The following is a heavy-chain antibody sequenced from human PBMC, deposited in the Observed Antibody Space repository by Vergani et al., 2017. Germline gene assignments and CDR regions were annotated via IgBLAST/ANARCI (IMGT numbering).Heavy chain of an antibody. Sequence: QVQLVQSGAEVKKPGASVKVSCKASGYTFTSYGISWVRQAPGQGLEWMGWISAYNGNTNYAQKLQGRVTMTTDTSTSTAYMELRSLRSDDTAVYYCAKTPKDPLQLPSGFYFDYWGQGTLVTVSS. J-gene: IGHJ4*02. CDR2: ISAYNGNT. CDR1: GYTFTSYG. CDR3: AKTPKDPLQLPSGFYFDY. V-gene: IGHV1-18*04. D-gene: IGHD1-26*01.